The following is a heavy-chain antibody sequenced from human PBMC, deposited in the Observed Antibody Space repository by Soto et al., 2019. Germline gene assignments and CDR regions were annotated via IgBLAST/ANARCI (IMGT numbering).Heavy chain of an antibody. V-gene: IGHV3-33*01. D-gene: IGHD3-22*01. CDR3: ARDDRPIAYGMDV. J-gene: IGHJ6*02. CDR2: IWYDGSNK. Sequence: GGSLRLSCAASGFTFSRYGMHWVRQAPGKGLEWVAIIWYDGSNKYYADSVKGRFTISRDNSKNTLYLQMNSLRAEDTAVYYCARDDRPIAYGMDVWGQGTTVTVSS. CDR1: GFTFSRYG.